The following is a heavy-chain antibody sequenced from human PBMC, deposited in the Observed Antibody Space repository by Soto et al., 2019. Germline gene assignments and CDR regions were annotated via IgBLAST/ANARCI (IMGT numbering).Heavy chain of an antibody. Sequence: QVQLVQSGAEVKKPGSSVKVSCKASGGTFSSYAISWVRQAPGQGLEWMGGIIPIFGTANYAQKFQGRVTSTADESTSTAYMELSSLRSEDTAVYYCARLRHDYGGNGAGDYWGQGTLVTVSS. J-gene: IGHJ4*02. D-gene: IGHD4-17*01. CDR3: ARLRHDYGGNGAGDY. CDR2: IIPIFGTA. V-gene: IGHV1-69*01. CDR1: GGTFSSYA.